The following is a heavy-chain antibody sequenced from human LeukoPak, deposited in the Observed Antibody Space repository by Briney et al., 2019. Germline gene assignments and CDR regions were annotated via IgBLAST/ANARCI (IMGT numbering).Heavy chain of an antibody. V-gene: IGHV3-43*01. Sequence: GGSLRLSCAASGFTFDRFTIHWVRQTPGKGLEWVSLINRRGHTFYADSVKGRFTISRDNAKNSLYLQMNSLRVEDTAVYYCAKLAKYFYGSETYYFFEHWGQGTPVTASS. CDR3: AKLAKYFYGSETYYFFEH. CDR1: GFTFDRFT. D-gene: IGHD3-10*01. J-gene: IGHJ4*02. CDR2: INRRGHT.